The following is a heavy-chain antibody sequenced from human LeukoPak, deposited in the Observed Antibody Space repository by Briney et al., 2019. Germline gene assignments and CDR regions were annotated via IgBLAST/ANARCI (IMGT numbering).Heavy chain of an antibody. J-gene: IGHJ5*02. CDR2: IYYSGST. Sequence: SETLSLTCSVSGGSIRNHYWGWIRQPPGKGLEWIGSIYYSGSTYYNPSLKSRVTISVDTSKNQFSLKLSSVTAADTAVYYCARESRYCSSTSCYGGFDPWGQGTLVTVSS. D-gene: IGHD2-2*01. CDR1: GGSIRNHY. V-gene: IGHV4-39*07. CDR3: ARESRYCSSTSCYGGFDP.